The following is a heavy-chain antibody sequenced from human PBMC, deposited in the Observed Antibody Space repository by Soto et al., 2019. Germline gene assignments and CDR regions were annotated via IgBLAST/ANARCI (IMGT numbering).Heavy chain of an antibody. D-gene: IGHD6-25*01. CDR3: ARGRPTRPPNYYYGMDV. J-gene: IGHJ6*02. V-gene: IGHV1-69*13. Sequence: GASVKVCCKASGGTFSSYASRWVRQDHGQGLEWMGGIIPIFGTANYAQKFQGRVTITADESTSTAYMELSSLRSEDTAVYYCARGRPTRPPNYYYGMDVWGQGTTVTVSS. CDR2: IIPIFGTA. CDR1: GGTFSSYA.